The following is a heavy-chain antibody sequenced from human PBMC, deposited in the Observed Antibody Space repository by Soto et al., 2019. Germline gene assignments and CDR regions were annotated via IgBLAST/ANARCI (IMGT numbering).Heavy chain of an antibody. D-gene: IGHD2-2*01. J-gene: IGHJ6*02. CDR2: FDPEDGET. V-gene: IGHV1-24*01. Sequence: ASVKVSFKVSGYTLTELSMHWVRQAPGKGLEWMGGFDPEDGETIYAQKFQGRVTMTEDASTDTAYMELSSLRSEDTAVYYCATGDCSSTSCYHTPSATYNYGMDVWGQGTTVTVSS. CDR1: GYTLTELS. CDR3: ATGDCSSTSCYHTPSATYNYGMDV.